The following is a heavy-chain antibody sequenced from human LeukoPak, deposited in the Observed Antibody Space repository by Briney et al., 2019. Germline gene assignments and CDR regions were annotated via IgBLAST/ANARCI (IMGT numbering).Heavy chain of an antibody. Sequence: ASVKVSCKASGGTFSSYAISWVRQAPGQGLEWMGGIVPFFGTVNVALKFQGRVTITAEESSSTVYMELSSLRFEGTAVYYCARSMVRNIVATITPDWFDPWGQGTLVAVSS. CDR3: ARSMVRNIVATITPDWFDP. D-gene: IGHD5-12*01. J-gene: IGHJ5*02. CDR2: IVPFFGTV. V-gene: IGHV1-69*13. CDR1: GGTFSSYA.